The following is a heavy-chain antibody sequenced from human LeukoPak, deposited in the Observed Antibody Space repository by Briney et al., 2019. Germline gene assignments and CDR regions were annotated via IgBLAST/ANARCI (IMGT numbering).Heavy chain of an antibody. Sequence: ASVKVSCKASGYTFTGYYMHWVRQAPGQGLEWMGWINPNSGGTSYAQKFQGGVTMTRDTSISTAYMELSRLRSDDTAVYYCARSFYSSGWYREGYYYYMDVWGKGTTVTVSS. J-gene: IGHJ6*03. CDR2: INPNSGGT. CDR1: GYTFTGYY. V-gene: IGHV1-2*02. CDR3: ARSFYSSGWYREGYYYYMDV. D-gene: IGHD6-19*01.